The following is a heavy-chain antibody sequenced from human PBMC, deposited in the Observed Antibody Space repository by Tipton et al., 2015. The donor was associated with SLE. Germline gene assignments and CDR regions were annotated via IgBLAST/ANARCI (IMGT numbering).Heavy chain of an antibody. V-gene: IGHV4-34*01. Sequence: TLSLTCAVYGGSFSGYYWSWIRQPPGKGLEWIGEINHSGSTNYNPSLKSRVTISVDTSKNQFSLKLSSVTAADTAVYYCAREYYDFWSGSSGAFVIWGQGTMITVSS. J-gene: IGHJ3*02. D-gene: IGHD3-3*01. CDR2: INHSGST. CDR3: AREYYDFWSGSSGAFVI. CDR1: GGSFSGYY.